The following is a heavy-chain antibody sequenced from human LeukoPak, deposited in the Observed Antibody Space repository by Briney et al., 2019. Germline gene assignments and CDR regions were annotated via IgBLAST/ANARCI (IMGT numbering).Heavy chain of an antibody. V-gene: IGHV4-39*01. CDR2: IYYSGST. Sequence: PSETLSLTCTVSGGSISSSSYYWGWIRQPPGKGLEWIGSIYYSGSTYYNPSLKSQVTISVDTSKNQFSLKLSSVTAADTAVYYCASALPSSYYDILTGYHHYDAFDIWGQETMVTVSS. D-gene: IGHD3-9*01. J-gene: IGHJ3*02. CDR3: ASALPSSYYDILTGYHHYDAFDI. CDR1: GGSISSSSYY.